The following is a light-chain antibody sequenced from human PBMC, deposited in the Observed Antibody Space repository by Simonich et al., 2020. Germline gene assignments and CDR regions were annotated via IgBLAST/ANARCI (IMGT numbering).Light chain of an antibody. J-gene: IGKJ1*01. Sequence: DIQLTQSPSFLSASVGDRVTITCRASQGISSYLAWYQQKPGKAPKPLIYAASTLQSGVPSRFSGSGSGTEFTLTISSLQPEDFATYYCQQSYSTPPTFGQGTKVEIK. V-gene: IGKV1-9*01. CDR1: QGISSY. CDR3: QQSYSTPPT. CDR2: AAS.